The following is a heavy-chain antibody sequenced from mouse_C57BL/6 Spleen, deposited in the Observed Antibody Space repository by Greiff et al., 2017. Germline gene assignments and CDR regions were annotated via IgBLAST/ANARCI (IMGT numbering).Heavy chain of an antibody. D-gene: IGHD4-1*01. V-gene: IGHV5-17*01. CDR3: ARGGPNWDNAMDY. Sequence: DVKLVESGGGLVKPGGSLKLSCAASGFTFSDYGMHWVRQAPEKGLEWVAYISSGSSTIYYADTVKGRFTISRDNAKNTLFLQMTSLRSEDTAMYYCARGGPNWDNAMDYWGQGTSVTVSS. CDR2: ISSGSSTI. J-gene: IGHJ4*01. CDR1: GFTFSDYG.